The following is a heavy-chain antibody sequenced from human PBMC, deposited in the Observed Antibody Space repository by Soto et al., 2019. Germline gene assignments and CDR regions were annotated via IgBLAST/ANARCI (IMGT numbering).Heavy chain of an antibody. CDR3: ARETAMTNSGGLYYFDY. CDR2: IYYSGST. J-gene: IGHJ4*02. Sequence: KPSETLSLTCTVSGGSISSGGYYWSWIRQHPGKGLEWIGYIYYSGSTYYNPSPKSRVTISVDTSKNQFSLKLSSVTAADTAVYYCARETAMTNSGGLYYFDYWGQGTLVTVSS. V-gene: IGHV4-31*03. D-gene: IGHD2-8*01. CDR1: GGSISSGGYY.